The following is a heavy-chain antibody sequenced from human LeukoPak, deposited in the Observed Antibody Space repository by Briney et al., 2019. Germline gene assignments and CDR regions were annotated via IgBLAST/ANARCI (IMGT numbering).Heavy chain of an antibody. CDR3: ARVGGWFGEPSPRDY. J-gene: IGHJ4*02. CDR1: GFTFSSYE. Sequence: GGSLRLSCAASGFTFSSYEMNWVRQAPGKGLEWVSYISSSGSTIYYADSVKGRFTISRDNAKNSLYLQMNSLRAEDTAVYYCARVGGWFGEPSPRDYWGQGTLVTVSS. V-gene: IGHV3-48*03. D-gene: IGHD3-10*01. CDR2: ISSSGSTI.